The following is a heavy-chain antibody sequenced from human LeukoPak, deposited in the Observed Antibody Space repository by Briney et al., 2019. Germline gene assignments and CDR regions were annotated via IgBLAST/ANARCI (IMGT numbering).Heavy chain of an antibody. J-gene: IGHJ5*02. CDR1: GYTFTDYY. CDR2: VSPSSGGT. CDR3: ARDSGTTGEVKFDP. Sequence: ASVKVSCKTSGYTFTDYYIHWVRQAPGQGLEWMGWVSPSSGGTNYAQKFLGRVTMTRDTSISTAYMDLNSLTSDDTAVYYCARDSGTTGEVKFDPWGQGTLVTVSS. V-gene: IGHV1-2*02. D-gene: IGHD3-10*01.